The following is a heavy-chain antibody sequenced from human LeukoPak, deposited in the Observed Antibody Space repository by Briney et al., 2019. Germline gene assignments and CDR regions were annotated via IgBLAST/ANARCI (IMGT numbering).Heavy chain of an antibody. CDR1: GFTVSSNY. CDR2: IYSGDST. V-gene: IGHV3-53*01. J-gene: IGHJ3*02. D-gene: IGHD6-19*01. Sequence: PGGSLRLSCAASGFTVSSNYMSWVRQAPGKGLECVSVIYSGDSTYYADSVKGRFTISRDNSKNTLYLQMNSLRAEDTAVYYCARDFPQPSSGWFEKPGAGFDIWGQGTMVTVSS. CDR3: ARDFPQPSSGWFEKPGAGFDI.